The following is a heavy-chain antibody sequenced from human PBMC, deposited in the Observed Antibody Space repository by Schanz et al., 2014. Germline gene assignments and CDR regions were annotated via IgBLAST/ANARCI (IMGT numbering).Heavy chain of an antibody. CDR2: ISYDGNNQ. V-gene: IGHV3-30*04. CDR1: GFPSRSYV. Sequence: QLQLVESGGGVVQPGRSLRLSCAASGFPSRSYVMHWVRQAPGKGLEWVAFISYDGNNQYYADSVKGRFTISRDNSKNTLYLQMNSLRAEDTAVYYCARPIYDLWSGSFDYWGQGTLVTVSS. J-gene: IGHJ4*02. D-gene: IGHD3-3*01. CDR3: ARPIYDLWSGSFDY.